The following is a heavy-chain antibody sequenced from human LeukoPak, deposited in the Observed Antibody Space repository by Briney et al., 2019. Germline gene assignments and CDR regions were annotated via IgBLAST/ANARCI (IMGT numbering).Heavy chain of an antibody. D-gene: IGHD2/OR15-2a*01. CDR2: IKEDGSVK. Sequence: GGSLRLSCTASGFTFSNSWMTWVRQAPGKGLEWVADIKEDGSVKNYVEYVKARFTISRDNAKNSLHLQMSSLRVEDTAVYYCARDRAYSTYDYWGQGTLVRVSS. J-gene: IGHJ4*02. V-gene: IGHV3-7*01. CDR1: GFTFSNSW. CDR3: ARDRAYSTYDY.